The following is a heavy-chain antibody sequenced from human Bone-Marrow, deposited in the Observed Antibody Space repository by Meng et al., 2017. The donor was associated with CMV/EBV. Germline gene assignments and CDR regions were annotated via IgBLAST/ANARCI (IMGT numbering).Heavy chain of an antibody. D-gene: IGHD2-2*01. V-gene: IGHV1-2*02. CDR1: GYTFTGYY. Sequence: QVPLVQSGAEGKKPGASVKVSCKASGYTFTGYYMHWVRQAPGQGLEWMGWINPNSGGTNYAQKFQGRVTMTRDTSISTAYMELSRLRSDDTAVYYCARVGHCSSTSCSLDYWGQGTLVTVSS. CDR3: ARVGHCSSTSCSLDY. J-gene: IGHJ4*02. CDR2: INPNSGGT.